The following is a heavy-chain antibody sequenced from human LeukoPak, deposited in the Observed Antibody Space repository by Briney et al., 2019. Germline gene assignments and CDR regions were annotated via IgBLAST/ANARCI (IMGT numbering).Heavy chain of an antibody. Sequence: PSETLSLTCTVSGDPISSYYWSWIRQPPGKRLEWIGYVSYTGSSSSNPSLESRVTISVDMSKNQFSLRLSSVTASDTAVYYCARLQGRGDNYLDYWGQGTLVTVSS. CDR2: VSYTGSS. D-gene: IGHD7-27*01. CDR3: ARLQGRGDNYLDY. CDR1: GDPISSYY. J-gene: IGHJ4*02. V-gene: IGHV4-59*08.